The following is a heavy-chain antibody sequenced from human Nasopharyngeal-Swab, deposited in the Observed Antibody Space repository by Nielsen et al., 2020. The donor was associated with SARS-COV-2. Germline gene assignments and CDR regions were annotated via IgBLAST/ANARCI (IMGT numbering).Heavy chain of an antibody. CDR2: IKQDGSEK. Sequence: GESLKISCAASGFTFSSYWMSWVRQAPGKGLEWVANIKQDGSEKYYVDSVKGRFSISRDNAKNSLYLQMNSLRAEDTAVYYCARLESSSWYWSYWGQGTLVPSPQ. CDR1: GFTFSSYW. D-gene: IGHD6-13*01. V-gene: IGHV3-7*01. CDR3: ARLESSSWYWSY. J-gene: IGHJ4*02.